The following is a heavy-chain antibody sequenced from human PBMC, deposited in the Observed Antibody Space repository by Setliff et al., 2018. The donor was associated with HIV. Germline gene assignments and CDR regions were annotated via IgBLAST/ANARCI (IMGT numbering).Heavy chain of an antibody. Sequence: ASVKVSCKASGYNFINNDINWVRQATGQGLEWMGWMNPNSGNSGYAQKFQGRVTMTRSTSFSTAYMELSNLTSEDTAIYCCARKHKVSLGRGIVVLWGFDPWGQGTLVTVSS. CDR3: ARKHKVSLGRGIVVLWGFDP. D-gene: IGHD3-10*01. V-gene: IGHV1-8*02. CDR1: GYNFINND. J-gene: IGHJ5*02. CDR2: MNPNSGNS.